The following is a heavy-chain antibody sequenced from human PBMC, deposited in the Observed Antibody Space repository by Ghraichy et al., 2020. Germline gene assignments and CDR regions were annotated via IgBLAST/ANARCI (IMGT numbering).Heavy chain of an antibody. V-gene: IGHV6-1*01. D-gene: IGHD2-2*01. CDR3: ARGRSDRLLPTAKGGDWFDP. J-gene: IGHJ5*02. Sequence: SQTLSLTCAISGDSVSSNTAAWNWIRQSPSRGLEWLGRTYYRSKWYNDYALSVKSRITINPDTSKNQFSLQLNSVTPEDTAVYYCARGRSDRLLPTAKGGDWFDPWGQGTLVTVSS. CDR1: GDSVSSNTAA. CDR2: TYYRSKWYN.